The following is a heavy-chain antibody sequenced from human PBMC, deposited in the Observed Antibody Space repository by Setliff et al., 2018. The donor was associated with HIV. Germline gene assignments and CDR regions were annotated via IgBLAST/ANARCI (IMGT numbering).Heavy chain of an antibody. CDR1: GDTFRSHA. J-gene: IGHJ4*02. CDR2: IIPIIATT. Sequence: SVKVSCKASGDTFRSHAISWVRQAPGQGLEWMGGIIPIIATTNYAQKFQDRVTITADELTNTAYMDVSSLRSEDTAVYYCAKDGQGYCSGGSCYPDYWGQGTLVTVSS. V-gene: IGHV1-69*13. D-gene: IGHD2-15*01. CDR3: AKDGQGYCSGGSCYPDY.